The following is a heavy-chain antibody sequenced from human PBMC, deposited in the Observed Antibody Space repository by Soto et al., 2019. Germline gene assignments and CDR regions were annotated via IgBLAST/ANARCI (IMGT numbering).Heavy chain of an antibody. D-gene: IGHD4-17*01. CDR2: ISYDGSNK. Sequence: QVQLVESGGGVVQPGRSLRLSCAASGFTFSTYGMQWVRQAPGKGLEWVAVISYDGSNKYYADSVKGRFTISRDNSKNTLDLRMNSLRAEATAVYYCAKGGYGDGGVIDYWGQGTLVTVSS. CDR3: AKGGYGDGGVIDY. CDR1: GFTFSTYG. V-gene: IGHV3-30*18. J-gene: IGHJ4*02.